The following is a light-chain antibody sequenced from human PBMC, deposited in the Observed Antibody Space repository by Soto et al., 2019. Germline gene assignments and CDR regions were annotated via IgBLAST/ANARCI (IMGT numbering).Light chain of an antibody. J-gene: IGKJ1*01. Sequence: DIQMTQSPSTLSASVGDRVTITCRASQSISVWLAWHQQKPGKAPNLLINDASNLESGVPSRFSGSGSGTEFTLTISSLQADDVATYYCQQYNTHSWTFGQGTTVEIK. V-gene: IGKV1-5*01. CDR3: QQYNTHSWT. CDR1: QSISVW. CDR2: DAS.